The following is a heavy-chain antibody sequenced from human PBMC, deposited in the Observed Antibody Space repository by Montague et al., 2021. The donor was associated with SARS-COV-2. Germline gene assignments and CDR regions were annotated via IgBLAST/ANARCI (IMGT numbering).Heavy chain of an antibody. V-gene: IGHV4-59*01. CDR1: SGSLSGYY. CDR2: THYSGTT. D-gene: IGHD1-26*01. J-gene: IGHJ4*02. CDR3: VRDPAPSGSGTFYDY. Sequence: SETLSLTCTASSGSLSGYYWNWIRQPPGKGLEWIGFTHYSGTTKYNPSLKSRLNMSLDTSKNQFSLTLSTVTAADTAIYYCVRDPAPSGSGTFYDYWGQGTLVAVSS.